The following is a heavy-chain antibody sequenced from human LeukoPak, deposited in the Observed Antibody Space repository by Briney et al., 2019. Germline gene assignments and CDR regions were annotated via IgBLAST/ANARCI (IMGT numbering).Heavy chain of an antibody. CDR3: ARGPSGIAAAGTWDY. D-gene: IGHD6-13*01. Sequence: ASVKVSCKASGGTFSSYTISWVRQAPGQGLEWMGRIIPILGIANYAQKFQGRVTITADKSTSTAYMELSSLRSEDTAVYYCARGPSGIAAAGTWDYWGQGTLVTVSS. CDR1: GGTFSSYT. CDR2: IIPILGIA. V-gene: IGHV1-69*02. J-gene: IGHJ4*02.